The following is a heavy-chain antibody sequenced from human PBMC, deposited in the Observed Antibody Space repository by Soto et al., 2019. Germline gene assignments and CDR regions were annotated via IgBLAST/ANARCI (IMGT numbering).Heavy chain of an antibody. CDR1: GGSISSYY. CDR3: ARAVAGRHYYYYGMDV. CDR2: IYYSGST. V-gene: IGHV4-59*01. D-gene: IGHD6-19*01. Sequence: QVQLQESGPGLVKPSETLSLTCTVSGGSISSYYWSWIRQPPGKGLEWIGYIYYSGSTNYNPSLKRRITISVDTSKNQFSLKLRSVTAADTAVYYCARAVAGRHYYYYGMDVWGQGTTVTVSS. J-gene: IGHJ6*02.